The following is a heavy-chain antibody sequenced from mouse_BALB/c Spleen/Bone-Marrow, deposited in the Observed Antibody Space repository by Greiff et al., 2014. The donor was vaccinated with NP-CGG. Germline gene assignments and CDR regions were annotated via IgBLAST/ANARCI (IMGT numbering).Heavy chain of an antibody. D-gene: IGHD3-3*01. Sequence: QVQLQQSGAELVRPGTSVKVSCKASGYAFTNYLIEWVKQRPGQGLEWIGMINPGSGGTNYNEKFKGKATLTADKSSSTAYMQLSSRTSDDSAVYFWARRDGSYFDYWGQGTTLTVSS. J-gene: IGHJ2*01. CDR1: GYAFTNYL. CDR3: ARRDGSYFDY. CDR2: INPGSGGT. V-gene: IGHV1-54*01.